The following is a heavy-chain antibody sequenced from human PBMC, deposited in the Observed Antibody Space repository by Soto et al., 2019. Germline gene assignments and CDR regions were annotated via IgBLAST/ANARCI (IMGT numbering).Heavy chain of an antibody. V-gene: IGHV4-4*07. CDR1: GGSISSYY. CDR2: IYTSGST. CDR3: ARGSLAMVRGGDYYYGMDV. D-gene: IGHD3-10*01. Sequence: SETLSLTCTVSGGSISSYYWSWIRQPAGKGLEWIGRIYTSGSTNYNPSLKSRVTMSVDTSKNQFSLKLSSVTAADTAVYYCARGSLAMVRGGDYYYGMDVWGQGTTVTVSS. J-gene: IGHJ6*02.